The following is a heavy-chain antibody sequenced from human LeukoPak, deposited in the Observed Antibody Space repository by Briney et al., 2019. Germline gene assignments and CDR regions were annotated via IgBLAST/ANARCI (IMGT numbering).Heavy chain of an antibody. CDR1: GFTFSTYS. Sequence: GGSLRLSCAASGFTFSTYSMNWVRQAPGKGLEWVSSISSGSSFIYYADSVKGRFTISRDNAKNSLFLQMNSLRAEDTAVYYCALESSGYFYWSQGTLVTVSS. CDR3: ALESSGYFY. D-gene: IGHD3-22*01. CDR2: ISSGSSFI. V-gene: IGHV3-21*01. J-gene: IGHJ4*02.